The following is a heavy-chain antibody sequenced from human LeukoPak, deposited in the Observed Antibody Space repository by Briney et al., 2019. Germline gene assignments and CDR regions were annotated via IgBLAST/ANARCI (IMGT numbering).Heavy chain of an antibody. CDR3: ARVPEQQLVPPHFDY. CDR2: ISSSSSTI. D-gene: IGHD6-13*01. CDR1: GGSISSSS. V-gene: IGHV3-48*01. Sequence: ETLSLTCTVSGGSISSSSYYWGWIRQPPGKGLEWVSYISSSSSTIYYADSVKGRFTISRDNAKNSLYLQMNSLRAEDTAVYYCARVPEQQLVPPHFDYWGQGTLVTVSS. J-gene: IGHJ4*02.